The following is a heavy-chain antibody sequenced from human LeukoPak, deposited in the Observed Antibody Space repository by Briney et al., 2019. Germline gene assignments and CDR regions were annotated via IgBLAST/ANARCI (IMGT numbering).Heavy chain of an antibody. J-gene: IGHJ4*02. CDR3: ARAWPGYCSSTSCYYFDY. CDR1: GFTFSNYA. V-gene: IGHV3-30-3*01. CDR2: ISYDGSNK. Sequence: QPGRSLRLSCAASGFTFSNYAMHWVRQAPGKGLEWVAVISYDGSNKYYADSVKGRFTISRDNSKNTLYLQMNSLRAEDTAVYYCARAWPGYCSSTSCYYFDYWGQGTLVTVSS. D-gene: IGHD2-2*01.